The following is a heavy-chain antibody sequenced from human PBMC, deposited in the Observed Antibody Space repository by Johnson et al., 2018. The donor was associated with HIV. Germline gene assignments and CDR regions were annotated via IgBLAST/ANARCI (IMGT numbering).Heavy chain of an antibody. J-gene: IGHJ3*02. CDR1: GFTFSSYA. CDR2: ISWNSANI. CDR3: AKERRAPRAFDI. V-gene: IGHV3-23*04. Sequence: VQLVESGGGLVQPGGSLRLSCAASGFTFSSYAMSWVRQAPGKGLEWVSAISWNSANIGSADSVKGRFTISRDNSKNTLYLQMNSLRPEDTAVYYCAKERRAPRAFDIWGQGTMVTVSS.